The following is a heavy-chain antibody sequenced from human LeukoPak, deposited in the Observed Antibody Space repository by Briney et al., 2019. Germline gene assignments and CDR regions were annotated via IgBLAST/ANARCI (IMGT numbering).Heavy chain of an antibody. CDR2: ISAYNGNT. D-gene: IGHD3-10*01. J-gene: IGHJ5*02. Sequence: ASVKVSCKASGYTFTSYGISWVRQAPGQGLEWMGWISAYNGNTNYAQKLQGRVTMTTDTSTGTAYMELRSLRSDDTAVYYCARVGLTMAYHNWFDPWGQGTLVTVSS. CDR3: ARVGLTMAYHNWFDP. CDR1: GYTFTSYG. V-gene: IGHV1-18*01.